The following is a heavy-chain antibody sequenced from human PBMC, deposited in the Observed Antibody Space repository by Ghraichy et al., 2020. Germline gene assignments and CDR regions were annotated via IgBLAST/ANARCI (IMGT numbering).Heavy chain of an antibody. Sequence: GGSLRLSWSACAYTFLDLWISCVRQAPWKKTECVANIQQHVSETNYVDSVKGRFTISRYNTKNSLFMQINSLRAEDTAMYYCAIGRNCDFWGQGTQVTVSS. D-gene: IGHD1-1*01. CDR3: AIGRNCDF. V-gene: IGHV3-7*03. J-gene: IGHJ4*02. CDR2: IQQHVSET. CDR1: AYTFLDLW.